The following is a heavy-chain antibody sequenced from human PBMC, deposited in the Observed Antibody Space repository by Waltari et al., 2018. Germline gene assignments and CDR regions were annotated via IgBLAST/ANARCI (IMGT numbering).Heavy chain of an antibody. CDR3: ARGPSHGAFDF. D-gene: IGHD4-17*01. CDR2: ISSDGRIT. J-gene: IGHJ4*02. CDR1: GFTFSHYW. Sequence: EVYLVESGGGLVQPGGSLRLSCAASGFTFSHYWIHWVRQVPGKRPVWVSGISSDGRITNYADSVKGRFTVSRDNAKNTLYLQMNSLRDEDTAVYYCARGPSHGAFDFWGQGTLVTVSS. V-gene: IGHV3-74*01.